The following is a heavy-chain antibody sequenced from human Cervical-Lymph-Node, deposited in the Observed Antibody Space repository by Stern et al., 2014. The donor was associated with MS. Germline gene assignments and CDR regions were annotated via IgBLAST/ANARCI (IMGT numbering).Heavy chain of an antibody. CDR2: INPNSGGT. Sequence: QVQLVQSGAEVKKPGASVKVSCKASGYTFTGYYMHWVRQAPGQGLEWMGWINPNSGGTNYAQKFQGWVTMTRDTSISTAYMELSRLRSDDTAVYYCARERRYSNYPYYYYGMDVWGQGTTVTVSS. V-gene: IGHV1-2*04. D-gene: IGHD4-11*01. CDR3: ARERRYSNYPYYYYGMDV. CDR1: GYTFTGYY. J-gene: IGHJ6*02.